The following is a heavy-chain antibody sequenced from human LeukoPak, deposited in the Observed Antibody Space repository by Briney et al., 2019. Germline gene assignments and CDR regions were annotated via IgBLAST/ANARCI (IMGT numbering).Heavy chain of an antibody. Sequence: ASVKVSCKASGYTFTSYYMHWVRQAPGQGLEWMGIINPSGGSTSYAQKFQGRVTMTRDMSTSTVYMELSSLRSEDTAVYYCARDRGSSWYSGYGENDYWGQGTLVTVSS. V-gene: IGHV1-46*01. D-gene: IGHD6-13*01. J-gene: IGHJ4*02. CDR1: GYTFTSYY. CDR3: ARDRGSSWYSGYGENDY. CDR2: INPSGGST.